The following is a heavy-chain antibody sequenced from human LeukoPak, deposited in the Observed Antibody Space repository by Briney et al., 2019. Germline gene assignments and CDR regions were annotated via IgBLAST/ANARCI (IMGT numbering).Heavy chain of an antibody. CDR3: TTSLTSGYYIDY. D-gene: IGHD3-22*01. CDR1: GFTFNKYW. V-gene: IGHV3-15*01. Sequence: GGSLRLSCAASGFTFNKYWMTWVRQAPGKGLEWVGRIKSKTDGGTTDYAAPVKGRFTISRDDSKNTLYLQMNSLKTEDTAAYYCTTSLTSGYYIDYWGQGTLVTVSS. CDR2: IKSKTDGGTT. J-gene: IGHJ4*02.